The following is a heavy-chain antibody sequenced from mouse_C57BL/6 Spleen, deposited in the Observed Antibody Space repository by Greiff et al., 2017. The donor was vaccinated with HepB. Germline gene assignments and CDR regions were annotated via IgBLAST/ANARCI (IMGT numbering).Heavy chain of an antibody. V-gene: IGHV1-85*01. Sequence: VQLVESGPELVKPGASVKLSCKASGYTFTSYDINWVKQRPGQGLEWIGWIYPRDGSTKYNEKFKGKATLTVDTSSSTAYMELHSLTSEDSAVYFCARGDYYGSSWYFDVWGTGTTVTVSS. CDR2: IYPRDGST. J-gene: IGHJ1*03. CDR3: ARGDYYGSSWYFDV. CDR1: GYTFTSYD. D-gene: IGHD1-1*01.